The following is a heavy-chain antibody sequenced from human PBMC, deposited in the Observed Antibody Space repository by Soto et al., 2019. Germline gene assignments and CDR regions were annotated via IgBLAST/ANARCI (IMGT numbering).Heavy chain of an antibody. J-gene: IGHJ3*02. CDR3: ARDQGYYDSSGYYYVGLGVDAFDI. D-gene: IGHD3-22*01. CDR2: IIPIFGTA. Sequence: SVKVSCKASGGTFSSYAISWVRQAPGQGLEWMGGIIPIFGTANYAQKFQGRVTITADKSTSTAYMELSSLRSEDTAVYYCARDQGYYDSSGYYYVGLGVDAFDIWGQGTMVPVS. CDR1: GGTFSSYA. V-gene: IGHV1-69*06.